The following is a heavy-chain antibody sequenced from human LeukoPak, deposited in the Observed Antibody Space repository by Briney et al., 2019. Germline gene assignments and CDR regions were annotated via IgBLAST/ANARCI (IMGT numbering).Heavy chain of an antibody. CDR3: IVVLVPAAFWHFDV. V-gene: IGHV3-33*01. CDR1: GFTFSHHG. J-gene: IGHJ2*01. D-gene: IGHD2-2*01. CDR2: KYVDGYRK. Sequence: GGSLRLSCAASGFTFSHHGFHWVRQAPGRGLEWVAVKYVDGYRKYYADSVKGRFTVSRDNSVNTLYLQMDSLRVEDTALYYCIVVLVPAAFWHFDVWGRGTLVAVSS.